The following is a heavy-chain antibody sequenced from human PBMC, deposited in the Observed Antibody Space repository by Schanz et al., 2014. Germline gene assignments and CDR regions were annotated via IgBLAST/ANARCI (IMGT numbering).Heavy chain of an antibody. J-gene: IGHJ4*02. Sequence: QVQLQQWGAGLLKPSETLSLTCAVYGGSFSGYYWSWIRQPPGKGLEWIAEINHGGSTNYNPSLKSRVTISVHTSKTQFSRKLRSVTAADTAVYYCARAARRTRVVPLYFDYWGQGALVTVSS. CDR1: GGSFSGYY. V-gene: IGHV4-34*01. D-gene: IGHD2-2*01. CDR3: ARAARRTRVVPLYFDY. CDR2: INHGGST.